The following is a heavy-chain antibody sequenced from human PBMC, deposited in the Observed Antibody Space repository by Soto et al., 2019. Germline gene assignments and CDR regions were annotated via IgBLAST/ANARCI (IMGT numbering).Heavy chain of an antibody. J-gene: IGHJ4*01. CDR1: GFPFSTYG. CDR2: MWYDGTNE. Sequence: GGSLRLSCAASGFPFSTYGMHWVRQSPGKGLEWVAVMWYDGTNEKYADSVKGRFTIFRDNYKSTLYLQMNSLRAEDTGVYYCARTDCSSSTCPSDLVVETTMDYWGHGTPVTVSS. CDR3: ARTDCSSSTCPSDLVVETTMDY. V-gene: IGHV3-33*01. D-gene: IGHD2-2*01.